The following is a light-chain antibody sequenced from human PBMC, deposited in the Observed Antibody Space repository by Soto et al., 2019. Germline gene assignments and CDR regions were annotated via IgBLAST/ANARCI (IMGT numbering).Light chain of an antibody. J-gene: IGLJ3*02. CDR1: TSNIGGNT. V-gene: IGLV1-44*01. Sequence: QSVLTQPPSASGTPGQRVTISCSGSTSNIGGNTVNWFQKVPGTAPKLLIYRNNERPSGVPDRFSGSQSGTSASLAISGLQSEDEADYYCVAWDNSMRGPVFGGGTKLTVL. CDR3: VAWDNSMRGPV. CDR2: RNN.